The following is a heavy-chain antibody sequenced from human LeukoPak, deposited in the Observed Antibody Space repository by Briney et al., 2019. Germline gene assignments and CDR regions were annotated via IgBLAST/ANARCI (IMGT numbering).Heavy chain of an antibody. CDR1: GFTFSSYS. J-gene: IGHJ6*02. CDR3: AREDVVVPPYGTDV. V-gene: IGHV3-48*01. CDR2: ISSSSSTI. D-gene: IGHD2-2*01. Sequence: GGSLRLSCAASGFTFSSYSMNWVRQAPGKGLEWVSYISSSSSTIYYADSVKGRFTISRDNAKNSLYLQMNSLRAEDTAVYYCAREDVVVPPYGTDVWDQGTTVTVSS.